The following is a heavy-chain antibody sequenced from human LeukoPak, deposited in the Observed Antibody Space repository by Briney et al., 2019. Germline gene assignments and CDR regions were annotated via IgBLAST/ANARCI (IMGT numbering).Heavy chain of an antibody. CDR3: TRHQTNNYGPGSPFDP. CDR1: GVSICCSTYY. J-gene: IGHJ5*02. Sequence: PSETLSLTCTVSGVSICCSTYYWGWIRQPPGKGLEWIASLYYGANTFYSPSLKSRVTISVDTSKNQFSLKLSSVTAADTAVYYCTRHQTNNYGPGSPFDPWGQGTLVTVSS. CDR2: LYYGANT. V-gene: IGHV4-39*01. D-gene: IGHD3-10*01.